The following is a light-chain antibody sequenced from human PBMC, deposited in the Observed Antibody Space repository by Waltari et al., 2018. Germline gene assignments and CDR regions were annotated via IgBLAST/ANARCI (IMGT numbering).Light chain of an antibody. CDR2: GVS. J-gene: IGLJ1*01. CDR3: CSYAGSSTYV. CDR1: SSDVGSNNL. V-gene: IGLV2-23*02. Sequence: QSALTQPASVSGSPGQSITISCTGTSSDVGSNNLVSWYQQHPGKAPKRMIYGVSKRPSGVSNRFSGSKSGNTASLTISGLQAKDEADYYCCSYAGSSTYVFGTGTKVTVL.